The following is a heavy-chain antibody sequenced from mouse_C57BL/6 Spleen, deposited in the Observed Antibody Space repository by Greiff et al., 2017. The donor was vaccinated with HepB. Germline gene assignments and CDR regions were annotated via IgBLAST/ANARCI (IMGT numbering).Heavy chain of an antibody. CDR2: IYPGDGDT. CDR3: ARDKVTTRRGYAMYY. D-gene: IGHD2-2*01. J-gene: IGHJ4*01. Sequence: LKQSGPELVKPGASVKISCKASGYAFSSSWMNWVKQRPGKGLEWIGRIYPGDGDTNYNGKFKGKATLTADKSSSTAYMQLSSLTSEDSAVYFCARDKVTTRRGYAMYYWGQGTSVTVSS. CDR1: GYAFSSSW. V-gene: IGHV1-82*01.